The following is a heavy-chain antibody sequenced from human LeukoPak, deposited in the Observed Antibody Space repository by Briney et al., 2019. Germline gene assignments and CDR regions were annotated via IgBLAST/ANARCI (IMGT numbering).Heavy chain of an antibody. CDR2: IRYDGSNK. CDR3: AKGGEHIVVVTASYFDY. CDR1: GFTFSSYG. J-gene: IGHJ4*02. V-gene: IGHV3-30*02. D-gene: IGHD2-21*02. Sequence: GGSLRLSCAASGFTFSSYGMHWVRQAPGKGLEWVAFIRYDGSNKYYADSVKGRFTISRDNSKNTLYLQMNSLRAEDTAVYYCAKGGEHIVVVTASYFDYWGQGTLVTVSS.